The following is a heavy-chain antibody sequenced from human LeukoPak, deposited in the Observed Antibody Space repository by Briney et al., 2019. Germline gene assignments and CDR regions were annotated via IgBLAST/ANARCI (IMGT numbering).Heavy chain of an antibody. CDR3: AKDGVRGYSGYKPNCDY. V-gene: IGHV3-43*02. CDR2: ISGDGGST. CDR1: GFTFDDYA. D-gene: IGHD5-12*01. Sequence: PGGSLRLSCAASGFTFDDYAMHWVRPAPGKGLEWVSLISGDGGSTYYADSVKGRFTISRDNSKNSLYLQMNSLRTEDTALYYCAKDGVRGYSGYKPNCDYWGQGTLVTVSS. J-gene: IGHJ4*02.